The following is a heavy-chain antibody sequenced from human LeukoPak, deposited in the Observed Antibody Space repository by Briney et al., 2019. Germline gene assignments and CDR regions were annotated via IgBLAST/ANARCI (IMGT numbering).Heavy chain of an antibody. Sequence: ASVKVSCKASGYTFTGYYMHWVRQAPGQGLEWMGWINPNSGGTNYAQKFQGRVTMTRDTPISTAYMELSRLRSDDTAVYYCARPYGSGSYPVYWGQGTLVTVSS. V-gene: IGHV1-2*02. CDR3: ARPYGSGSYPVY. J-gene: IGHJ4*02. D-gene: IGHD3-10*01. CDR2: INPNSGGT. CDR1: GYTFTGYY.